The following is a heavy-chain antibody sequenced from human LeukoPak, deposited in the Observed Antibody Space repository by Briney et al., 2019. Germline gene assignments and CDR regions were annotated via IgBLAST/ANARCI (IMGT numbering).Heavy chain of an antibody. CDR1: GGSISSSSYY. J-gene: IGHJ5*02. CDR2: SYYSGST. Sequence: PSETLSLTCTVSGGSISSSSYYWGWIRQPPGKGLEWIGSSYYSGSTYYNPSLKSRVTTSVDTSKNQFSLKLSSVTAADTAVYYCARRWFGELLNEDNWFDPWGQGTLVTVSS. D-gene: IGHD3-10*01. CDR3: ARRWFGELLNEDNWFDP. V-gene: IGHV4-39*01.